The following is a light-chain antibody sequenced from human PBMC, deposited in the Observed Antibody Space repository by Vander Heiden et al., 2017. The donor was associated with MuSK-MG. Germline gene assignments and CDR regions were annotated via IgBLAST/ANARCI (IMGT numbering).Light chain of an antibody. J-gene: IGLJ2*01. CDR1: KCGSKS. Sequence: SYVLTQQPSVSVAPGQTASITCGGKKCGSKSVYWYQQKPGQALVLVIYYDNDRPSGIPERFSGSNSGNTATLTISRVEAGDEADYSCQVWDDTSDHVVFGGGTKLTVL. CDR2: YDN. V-gene: IGLV3-21*04. CDR3: QVWDDTSDHVV.